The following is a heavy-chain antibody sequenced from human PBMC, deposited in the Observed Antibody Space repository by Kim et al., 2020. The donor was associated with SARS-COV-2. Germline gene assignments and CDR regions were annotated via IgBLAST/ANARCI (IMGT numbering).Heavy chain of an antibody. Sequence: YAQKFQGRVTITADESTSTAYMELSSLRSEDTAVYYCAALPSGYGSSIDYWGQGTLVTVSS. D-gene: IGHD6-13*01. V-gene: IGHV1-69*01. CDR3: AALPSGYGSSIDY. J-gene: IGHJ4*02.